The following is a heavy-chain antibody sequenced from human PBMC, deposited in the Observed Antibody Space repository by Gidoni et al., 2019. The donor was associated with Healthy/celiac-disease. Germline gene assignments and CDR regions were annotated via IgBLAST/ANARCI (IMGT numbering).Heavy chain of an antibody. CDR3: ARSGAVLMAYYFDY. V-gene: IGHV3-21*01. CDR1: GFTFSSYS. J-gene: IGHJ4*02. D-gene: IGHD2-8*01. Sequence: EVQLVESGGGLVKPGGSLRLSCAASGFTFSSYSMNWVRQAPGKGLEWVSSISSSSYIYYADSVKGRFTISRDNAKNSLYLQMNSLRAEDTAVYYCARSGAVLMAYYFDYWGQGTLVTVSS. CDR2: ISSSSYI.